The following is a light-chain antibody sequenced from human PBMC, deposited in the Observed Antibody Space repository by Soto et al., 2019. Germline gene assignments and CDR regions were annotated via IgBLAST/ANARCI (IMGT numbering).Light chain of an antibody. CDR2: GAS. Sequence: EIVMTQSPATLSVSPGERATLSCRASQSVSSNLAWYQQKPGQAPRLLIYGASTRATGIPARFSGSGSGTEFTLTISIRQSEDCAVYYCQQYNNWPPDTFGQGTKLEIK. CDR1: QSVSSN. CDR3: QQYNNWPPDT. J-gene: IGKJ2*01. V-gene: IGKV3-15*01.